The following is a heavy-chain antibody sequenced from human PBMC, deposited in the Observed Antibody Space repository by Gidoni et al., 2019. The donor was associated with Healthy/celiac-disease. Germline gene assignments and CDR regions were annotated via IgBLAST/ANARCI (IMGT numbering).Heavy chain of an antibody. V-gene: IGHV3-64D*06. CDR1: VFRFSSSG. CDR3: VKPFSQLERHFDY. D-gene: IGHD1-1*01. J-gene: IGHJ4*02. CDR2: MSSNGGST. Sequence: EVQLVESGGGLVQPAGSLSLSCSASVFRFSSSGMHWVRQASGKGREYVSGMSSNGGSTNYADSVKGRFTISRDNSKNTLYLQMSTLRAEDTAVYYCVKPFSQLERHFDYWGQGTLVTVSS.